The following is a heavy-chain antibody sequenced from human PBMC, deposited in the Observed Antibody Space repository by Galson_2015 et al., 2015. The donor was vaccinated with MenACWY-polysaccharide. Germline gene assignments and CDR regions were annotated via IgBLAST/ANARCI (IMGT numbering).Heavy chain of an antibody. Sequence: SLRLSCAASGFTFSSYGMHWVRQAPGKGLEWVAVISYDGSNKYYADSVKGRFTISRDNSKNTLYLQMNSLRAEDTAVYYCAKAGISSSWAEFDYWGQGTLVTVSS. J-gene: IGHJ4*02. V-gene: IGHV3-30*18. CDR1: GFTFSSYG. CDR2: ISYDGSNK. D-gene: IGHD6-13*01. CDR3: AKAGISSSWAEFDY.